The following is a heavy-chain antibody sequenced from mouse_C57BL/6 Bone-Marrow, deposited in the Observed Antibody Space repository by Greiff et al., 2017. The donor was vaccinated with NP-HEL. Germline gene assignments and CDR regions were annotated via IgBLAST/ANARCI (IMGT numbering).Heavy chain of an antibody. Sequence: QVQLKQSGAELVKPGASVKLSCKASGYTFTSYWMHWVKQRPGQGLEWIGMIHPNSGSTNYNEKFKSKATLTVDKSSSTAYMQLSSLTSEDSAVYYCARRDWPYWYFDVWGTGTTVTVSS. CDR2: IHPNSGST. CDR3: ARRDWPYWYFDV. D-gene: IGHD4-1*01. V-gene: IGHV1-64*01. J-gene: IGHJ1*03. CDR1: GYTFTSYW.